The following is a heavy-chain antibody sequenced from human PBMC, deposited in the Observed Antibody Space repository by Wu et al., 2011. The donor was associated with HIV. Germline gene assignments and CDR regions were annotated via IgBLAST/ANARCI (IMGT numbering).Heavy chain of an antibody. J-gene: IGHJ4*02. CDR3: ARVADSRPTTMVRAVVGHFNY. V-gene: IGHV1-2*02. Sequence: VKVSCKASGYTFTGYYMHWVRQAPGQGLEWMGWINPNSGGTNYAQKFKGRVTMTRDTSLTTAYMELSGLTSDDTAVYYCARVADSRPTTMVRAVVGHFNYWGQGSLVTVSS. CDR2: INPNSGGT. D-gene: IGHD3-10*01. CDR1: GYTFTGYY.